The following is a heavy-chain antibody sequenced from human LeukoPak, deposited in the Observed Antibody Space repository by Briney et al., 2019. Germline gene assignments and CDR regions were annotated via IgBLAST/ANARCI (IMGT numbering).Heavy chain of an antibody. CDR1: GFTFSDYA. CDR2: ISGSGGST. V-gene: IGHV3-23*01. CDR3: ANQRWLQLETDY. J-gene: IGHJ4*02. Sequence: GGSLRLSCAASGFTFSDYAMSWFRQAPGKGLEWVSAISGSGGSTYYADSVKGRFTISRDNSKNTLYLQMNSLRAEDTAVYYCANQRWLQLETDYWGQGTLVTVSS. D-gene: IGHD5-24*01.